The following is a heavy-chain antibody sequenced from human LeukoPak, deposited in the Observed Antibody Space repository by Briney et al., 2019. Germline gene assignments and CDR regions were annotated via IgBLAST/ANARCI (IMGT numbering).Heavy chain of an antibody. CDR2: IYYSGTT. V-gene: IGHV4-39*01. CDR1: GDSVNNNHYY. D-gene: IGHD2/OR15-2a*01. CDR3: ARNSPVYWNFDL. J-gene: IGHJ2*01. Sequence: SETLSLTCTVSGDSVNNNHYYWAWIRQPPGKGLEWIGSIYYSGTTYYNPSLGSRVTMSVDTSENQLSLKLTSVSAADTALYYCARNSPVYWNFDLWGRGTLVSVS.